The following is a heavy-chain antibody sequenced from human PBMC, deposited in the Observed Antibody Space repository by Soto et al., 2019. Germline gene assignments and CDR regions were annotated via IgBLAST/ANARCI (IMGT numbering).Heavy chain of an antibody. J-gene: IGHJ6*02. CDR2: INHSGST. D-gene: IGHD6-13*01. CDR3: ARGTSDQQLAGPEHYYYYYGMDV. V-gene: IGHV4-34*01. Sequence: PSETLSLTCAVYGGSFSGYYWSWIRQPPGKGLEWIGEINHSGSTNYNPSLKSRVTISVDTSKNQFSLKLSSVTAADTAVYYCARGTSDQQLAGPEHYYYYYGMDVWRQGTTSNVSS. CDR1: GGSFSGYY.